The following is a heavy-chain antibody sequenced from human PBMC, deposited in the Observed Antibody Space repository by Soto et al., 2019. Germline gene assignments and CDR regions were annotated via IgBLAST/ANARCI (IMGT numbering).Heavy chain of an antibody. J-gene: IGHJ6*02. CDR2: INPKSGGT. CDR1: GYGFTEYH. V-gene: IGHV1-2*04. D-gene: IGHD2-8*01. CDR3: ARGDSTDCSNGVCSFFYNHDMDV. Sequence: VASVKVSCKAYGYGFTEYHIHWVRQDTGQGLEWLGRINPKSGGTSTAQKFQGWVTMTTDTSISTASMELTRLTSDDTAIYYCARGDSTDCSNGVCSFFYNHDMDVWGQGTTVTVSS.